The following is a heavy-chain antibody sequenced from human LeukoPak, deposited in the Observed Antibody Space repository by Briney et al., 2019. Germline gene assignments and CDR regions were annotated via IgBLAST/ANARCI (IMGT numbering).Heavy chain of an antibody. CDR1: VVTFKNYP. J-gene: IGHJ4*02. V-gene: IGHV3-23*01. CDR3: AKGRNVELLREAFDY. D-gene: IGHD3-22*01. CDR2: ISGSGETT. Sequence: GGSLRLSCTASVVTFKNYPMIWVRQAPGKGLEWVSSISGSGETTYYSDSVRGRFTLSRDKTKNTVYLQMHRLKVEDTATYYCAKGRNVELLREAFDYWGPGTLVIVPS.